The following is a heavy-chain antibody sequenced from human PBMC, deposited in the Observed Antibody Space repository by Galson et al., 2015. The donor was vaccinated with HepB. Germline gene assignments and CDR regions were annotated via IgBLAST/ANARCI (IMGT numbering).Heavy chain of an antibody. J-gene: IGHJ4*02. Sequence: SLQVSCKASGYTFTSYYMHWVRQAPGQGLEWMGWMNPNSGNTGYAQKFQGRVTMTRNTSISTAYMELSSLRSEDTAVYYCARVSIARRRYFGYWGQGTLVTVSS. D-gene: IGHD6-6*01. CDR2: MNPNSGNT. CDR1: GYTFTSYY. V-gene: IGHV1-8*02. CDR3: ARVSIARRRYFGY.